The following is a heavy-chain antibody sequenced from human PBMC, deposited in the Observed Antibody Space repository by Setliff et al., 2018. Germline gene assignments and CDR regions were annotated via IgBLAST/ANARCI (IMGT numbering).Heavy chain of an antibody. J-gene: IGHJ3*01. D-gene: IGHD1-26*01. V-gene: IGHV4-30-4*08. Sequence: SETLSLTCTVSGDSISSGDYFWSWIRQPPGKGLEWIAYIYHSGSAYYNPSLKSRVTMSVDTPKNQFSLHLTSVTAADTAVYYCTREVGTSTSSDAFDVWGQGMMVTVSS. CDR3: TREVGTSTSSDAFDV. CDR2: IYHSGSA. CDR1: GDSISSGDYF.